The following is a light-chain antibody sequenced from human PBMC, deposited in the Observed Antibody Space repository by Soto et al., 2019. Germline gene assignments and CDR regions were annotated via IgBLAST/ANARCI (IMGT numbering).Light chain of an antibody. CDR3: HQYDSSPPVT. Sequence: EIVLTQSPGSLSLSPGERATLSCRASQTLRSNYLAWYQQKPGQALRLLIYAASRRATGIPDRFSGSGSGTDFTLTISRLEPEDFAVYYCHQYDSSPPVTFGGGSKVEIK. CDR2: AAS. CDR1: QTLRSNY. V-gene: IGKV3-20*01. J-gene: IGKJ4*01.